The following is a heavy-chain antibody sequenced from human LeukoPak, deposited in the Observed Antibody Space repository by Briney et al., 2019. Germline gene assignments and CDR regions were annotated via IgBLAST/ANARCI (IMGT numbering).Heavy chain of an antibody. D-gene: IGHD1-26*01. CDR3: AKDRRSWWELHY. CDR2: ISYDGSIK. Sequence: GGSLRLSCAASGFTFSNYGMHWVRQAPGKGLEWLAIISYDGSIKYYADSVTGRFNISRDNSMNTLYLQMSSLTTDDTAVYYCAKDRRSWWELHYWGQGTLVTVSS. CDR1: GFTFSNYG. J-gene: IGHJ4*02. V-gene: IGHV3-30*18.